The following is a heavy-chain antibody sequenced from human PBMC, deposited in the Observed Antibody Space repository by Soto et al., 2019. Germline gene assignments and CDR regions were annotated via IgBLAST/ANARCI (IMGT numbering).Heavy chain of an antibody. CDR1: GYTFTSYD. D-gene: IGHD3-10*01. CDR3: ARGKGSYYYGSGSDY. V-gene: IGHV1-8*01. J-gene: IGHJ4*02. CDR2: MNPNSGNT. Sequence: ASVKVSCTASGYTFTSYDINWVRQATGQGLEWMGWMNPNSGNTGYAQRFQGRVTMTRNTSISTAYMELSSLRFEDTAVYYCARGKGSYYYGSGSDYWGQGTLVTVSS.